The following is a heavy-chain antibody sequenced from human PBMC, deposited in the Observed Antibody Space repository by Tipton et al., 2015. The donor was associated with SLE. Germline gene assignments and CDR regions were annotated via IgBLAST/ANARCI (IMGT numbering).Heavy chain of an antibody. V-gene: IGHV1-2*06. CDR3: ARGEYSSSSGYFDY. J-gene: IGHJ4*02. CDR2: INPNSGGT. D-gene: IGHD6-6*01. Sequence: QLVQSGPEVKKPGASVKVSCKASGYTFTGYYMHWVRQAPGQGLEWMGRINPNSGGTNYAQKFQGRVTMTRDTSISTAYMELSRLRSDDTAVYYCARGEYSSSSGYFDYWGQGTLVTVSS. CDR1: GYTFTGYY.